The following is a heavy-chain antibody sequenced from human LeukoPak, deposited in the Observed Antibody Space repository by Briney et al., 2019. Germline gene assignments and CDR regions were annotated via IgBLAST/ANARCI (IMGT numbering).Heavy chain of an antibody. CDR2: INPNSGGT. D-gene: IGHD2-2*01. CDR1: GYTFTGYY. V-gene: IGHV1-2*02. J-gene: IGHJ6*02. CDR3: AGGQYQLLGDYYGMDV. Sequence: ASVKVSCKASGYTFTGYYMHWVRQAPRQGLEWMGWINPNSGGTNYAQKFQGRVTMTRDTSISTAYMELSRLRSDDTAVYYCAGGQYQLLGDYYGMDVWGQGTTVTVSS.